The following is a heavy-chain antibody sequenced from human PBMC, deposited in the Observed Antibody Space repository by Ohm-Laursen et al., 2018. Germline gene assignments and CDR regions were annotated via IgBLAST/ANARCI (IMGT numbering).Heavy chain of an antibody. CDR2: ITWNSGTI. CDR1: GFTFDDYA. CDR3: AKMVGAWDFFDY. Sequence: SLRLSCSASGFTFDDYAMHWVRQAPGKGLEWVSGITWNSGTITYADSVKGRFTISRDNAKNSLYLQMNSLRVEDTALYYCAKMVGAWDFFDYWGQGTLVTVSS. J-gene: IGHJ4*02. D-gene: IGHD1-26*01. V-gene: IGHV3-9*01.